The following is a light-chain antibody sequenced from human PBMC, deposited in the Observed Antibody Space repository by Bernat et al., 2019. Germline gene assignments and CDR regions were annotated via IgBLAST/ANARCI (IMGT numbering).Light chain of an antibody. Sequence: QSVLTQPPSASGTPGQRVTISCSGSSSNIGSNTVNWYQQLPGTAPRLLMYSDNQRPSGVPDRFSGSKSGTTASLAISGLQAEDEADYYCSSYTSSGLHVFGSGSKVTVL. CDR1: SSNIGSNT. CDR3: SSYTSSGLHV. J-gene: IGLJ1*01. CDR2: SDN. V-gene: IGLV1-44*01.